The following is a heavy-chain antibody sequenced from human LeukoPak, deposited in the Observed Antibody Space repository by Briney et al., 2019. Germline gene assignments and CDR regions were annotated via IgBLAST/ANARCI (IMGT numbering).Heavy chain of an antibody. CDR2: IYHSGST. V-gene: IGHV4-38-2*01. Sequence: PSETLSLTCAVSGYSISSGYYWGWIRQPPGKGLEWIGSIYHSGSTYYNPSLKSRVTISVDTSKNQFSLKLSSVTAADTAVYYCARLTLELRGGWFDPWGQGTLVTVSS. CDR1: GYSISSGYY. CDR3: ARLTLELRGGWFDP. D-gene: IGHD1-7*01. J-gene: IGHJ5*02.